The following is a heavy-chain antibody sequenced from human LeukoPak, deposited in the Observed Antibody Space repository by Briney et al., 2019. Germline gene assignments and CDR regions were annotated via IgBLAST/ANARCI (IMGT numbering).Heavy chain of an antibody. D-gene: IGHD2-15*01. J-gene: IGHJ4*02. CDR2: ISPNSGGT. Sequence: ASVKVSCKASGYTFTGYYMHWVRQAPGQGLEWMGWISPNSGGTNYAQKFQGRVTVTRDTSISTAYMELSRLRSDDTAVYYCARDPVYCSGGSCSHFDYWGQGTLVTVSS. CDR1: GYTFTGYY. V-gene: IGHV1-2*02. CDR3: ARDPVYCSGGSCSHFDY.